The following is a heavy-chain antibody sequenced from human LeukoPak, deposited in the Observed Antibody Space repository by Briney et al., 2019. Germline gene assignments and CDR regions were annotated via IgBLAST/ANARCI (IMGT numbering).Heavy chain of an antibody. D-gene: IGHD5-12*01. CDR2: ISPGGGTT. CDR3: AKRHSDYFDP. CDR1: GFAFGSEA. V-gene: IGHV3-23*01. J-gene: IGHJ5*02. Sequence: GALRLSCAVSGFAFGSEAMSWVRQSPARGLEWVASISPGGGTTYYADYVKGRFTISRDNSNNSLFVQMNSLRAEDTAVYFCAKRHSDYFDPWGQGTLVTVSS.